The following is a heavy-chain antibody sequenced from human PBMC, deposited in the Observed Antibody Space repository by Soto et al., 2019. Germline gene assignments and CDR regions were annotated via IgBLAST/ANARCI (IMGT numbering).Heavy chain of an antibody. CDR1: GYTFTSYY. Sequence: ASVKVSCKASGYTFTSYYMHWVRQAPGQGLEWMGIINPSGGSTSYAQKFQGRVTMTRGTSTSTVYMELSSLRSEDTAVYYCARDPPAHSSGWYGWFDPWGQGTLVTVSS. V-gene: IGHV1-46*01. CDR3: ARDPPAHSSGWYGWFDP. J-gene: IGHJ5*02. D-gene: IGHD6-19*01. CDR2: INPSGGST.